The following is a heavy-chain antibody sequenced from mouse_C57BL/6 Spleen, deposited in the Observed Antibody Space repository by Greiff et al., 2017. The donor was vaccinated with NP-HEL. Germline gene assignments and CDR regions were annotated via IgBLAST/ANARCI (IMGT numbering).Heavy chain of an antibody. CDR1: GYAFSSYW. D-gene: IGHD3-1*01. CDR2: IYPGDGDT. J-gene: IGHJ4*01. Sequence: VQVVESGAELVKPGASVKISCKASGYAFSSYWMNWVKQRPGKGLEWIGQIYPGDGDTNYNGKFKGKATLAADKSSSTAYMQLSSLTSEDSAVYFCARSGGTGYAMDYWGQGTSVTVSS. V-gene: IGHV1-80*01. CDR3: ARSGGTGYAMDY.